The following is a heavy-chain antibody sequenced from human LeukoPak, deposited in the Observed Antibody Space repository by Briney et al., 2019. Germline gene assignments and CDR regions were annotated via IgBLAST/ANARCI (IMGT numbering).Heavy chain of an antibody. CDR2: ISSISSTI. CDR1: GFIFSTYS. Sequence: PGGSLRLSCAASGFIFSTYSMNWVRQAPGKGLGWVSYISSISSTISYADSGKGRFTISRDNAENSLYLQMNSLGAEDTAVYYCARDDHYNYYYMDVWGKGTTVTVSS. V-gene: IGHV3-48*01. CDR3: ARDDHYNYYYMDV. J-gene: IGHJ6*03.